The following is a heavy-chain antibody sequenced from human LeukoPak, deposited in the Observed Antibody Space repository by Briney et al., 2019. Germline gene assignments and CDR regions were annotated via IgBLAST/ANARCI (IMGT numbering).Heavy chain of an antibody. J-gene: IGHJ3*02. CDR2: ISGSGGST. D-gene: IGHD6-19*01. V-gene: IGHV3-23*01. Sequence: GGSLRLSCAASGFTFSSYSMSWVRQAPGKGLEWVSAISGSGGSTYYADSVKGRFTISRDNSKNTLYLQMNSLRAEDTAVYYCAKVRVAGHDAFDIWGQGTMVTVSS. CDR3: AKVRVAGHDAFDI. CDR1: GFTFSSYS.